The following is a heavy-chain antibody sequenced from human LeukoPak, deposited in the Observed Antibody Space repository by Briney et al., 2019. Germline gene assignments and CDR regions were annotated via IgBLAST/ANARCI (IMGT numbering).Heavy chain of an antibody. Sequence: ASVKVSCKASGYTFTSYGISWVRQAPGQGLEWVGWISAYNGNTNYAQKLQGRGTMTTDTSTSTAYMELRSLRSDDTAVYYCARTLQPKNYYDSSGYSYYFDYWGQGTLVTVSS. CDR2: ISAYNGNT. CDR1: GYTFTSYG. D-gene: IGHD3-22*01. V-gene: IGHV1-18*01. CDR3: ARTLQPKNYYDSSGYSYYFDY. J-gene: IGHJ4*02.